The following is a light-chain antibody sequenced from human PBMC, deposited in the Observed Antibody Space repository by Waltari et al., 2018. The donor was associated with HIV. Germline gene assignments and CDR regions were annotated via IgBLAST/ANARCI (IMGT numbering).Light chain of an antibody. J-gene: IGLJ2*01. V-gene: IGLV2-23*02. CDR2: EVS. CDR1: SSDVGSYNL. Sequence: SALAQPAPVSGSPGPSITISCPGTSSDVGSYNLFSWYQQHPGKAPKLMIYEVSKRPSGVSNRFSGSKSGNTASLTISGLQAEDEADYYCCSYAGSSTLVFGGGTKLTVL. CDR3: CSYAGSSTLV.